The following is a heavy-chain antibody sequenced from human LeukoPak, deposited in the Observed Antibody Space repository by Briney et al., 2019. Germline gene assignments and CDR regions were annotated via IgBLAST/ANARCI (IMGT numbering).Heavy chain of an antibody. D-gene: IGHD2-21*02. J-gene: IGHJ4*02. CDR2: IHPGVSDT. CDR3: AASPPHCGPDCPFDY. CDR1: GFTLTDHW. Sequence: PGESLKISCKASGFTLTDHWIAWVRQMPGRGLEWVRIIHPGVSDTPKSPSFQGQVVISVDRSISTAYLQWNSLKASETAIYYCAASPPHCGPDCPFDYWGQGTLVTVSS. V-gene: IGHV5-51*01.